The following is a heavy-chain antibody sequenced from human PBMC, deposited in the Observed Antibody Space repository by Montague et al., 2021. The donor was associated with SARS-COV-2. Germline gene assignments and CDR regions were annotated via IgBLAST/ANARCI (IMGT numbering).Heavy chain of an antibody. CDR2: ISWNGGII. J-gene: IGHJ5*02. Sequence: SLRLSCAASGFAFDDYGMSWVRQVPGKGLEWVSSISWNGGIIGYADSVKGRFTIARDNANNSLYLQMNSLRAEDTALYYCARAYSNYDQTNDRWGQGTLVSVYS. D-gene: IGHD5-12*01. CDR1: GFAFDDYG. V-gene: IGHV3-20*04. CDR3: ARAYSNYDQTNDR.